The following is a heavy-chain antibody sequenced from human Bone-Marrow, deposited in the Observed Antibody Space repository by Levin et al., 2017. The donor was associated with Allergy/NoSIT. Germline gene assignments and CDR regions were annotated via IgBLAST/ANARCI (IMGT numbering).Heavy chain of an antibody. V-gene: IGHV3-11*05. CDR3: ARGVFSGDAFDI. D-gene: IGHD3-10*01. Sequence: PGGSLRLSCAASGFTFSDYYMAWIRQAPGKGLEWVSYVSRSGTYTSYADSVTGRFTISRDDAKSSFSLQMNNQRAEDTGVYFCARGVFSGDAFDIWGQGTRVVVST. CDR2: VSRSGTYT. J-gene: IGHJ3*02. CDR1: GFTFSDYY.